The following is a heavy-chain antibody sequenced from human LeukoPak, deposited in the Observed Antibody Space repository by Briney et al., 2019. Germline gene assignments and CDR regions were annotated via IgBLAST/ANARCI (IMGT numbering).Heavy chain of an antibody. V-gene: IGHV3-7*01. CDR3: AREGGDSSGYYYYFDY. D-gene: IGHD3-22*01. J-gene: IGHJ4*02. Sequence: GGSLRLSCAASGFTFSSYWMSWVRQAPGKGLEWVANIKQDGSEKYYVDSVKGRFTISRDNAKNSLYLQMNSLRAEDTAVYYCAREGGDSSGYYYYFDYWGQGTLVTVSS. CDR2: IKQDGSEK. CDR1: GFTFSSYW.